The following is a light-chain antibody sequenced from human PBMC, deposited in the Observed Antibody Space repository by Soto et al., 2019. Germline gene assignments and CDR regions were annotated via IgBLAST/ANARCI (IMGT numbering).Light chain of an antibody. Sequence: QSVLTQPPSASGTPGQRVTISCSGSGSNIGTNTVNWYQQLPGTAPKLLIYRTDQRPAGIPDRFSGSKSGTSASLDISGLQSDDEADYYCTAWDGSLDGRVFGGGIKVTVL. CDR2: RTD. CDR3: TAWDGSLDGRV. V-gene: IGLV1-44*01. J-gene: IGLJ3*02. CDR1: GSNIGTNT.